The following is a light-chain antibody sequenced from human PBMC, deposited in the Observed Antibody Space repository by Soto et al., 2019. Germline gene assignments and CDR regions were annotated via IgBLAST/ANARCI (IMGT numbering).Light chain of an antibody. CDR1: QSVSSSY. J-gene: IGKJ1*01. CDR3: QQYGSSPRT. CDR2: GAS. V-gene: IGKV3-20*01. Sequence: EIVLTQSPGTLSLSPGKRATLSCRASQSVSSSYLAWYQQKPGQAPRLLIYGASSRATGIPDMFSGSGSGIDFTLTISRLAPEEVAVYYCQQYGSSPRTFGQGTKVDIK.